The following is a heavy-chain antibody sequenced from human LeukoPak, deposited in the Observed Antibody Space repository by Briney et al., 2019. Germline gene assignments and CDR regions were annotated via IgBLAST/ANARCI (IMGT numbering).Heavy chain of an antibody. J-gene: IGHJ4*02. CDR2: IYYSGST. V-gene: IGHV4-39*01. D-gene: IGHD6-13*01. Sequence: PRKTWPLTGTVPGASISSRSYNGGGFRRPPGKGLEWMGSIYYSGSTYYNPSLKSRVTISVDTSKNQFSLKLSSVTAADTAVYYCARHGYSSSWSHLFDYWGQGTLVTVSS. CDR1: GASISSRSYN. CDR3: ARHGYSSSWSHLFDY.